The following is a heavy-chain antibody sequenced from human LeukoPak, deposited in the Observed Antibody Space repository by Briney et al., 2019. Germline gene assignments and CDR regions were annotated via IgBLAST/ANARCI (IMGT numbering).Heavy chain of an antibody. J-gene: IGHJ4*02. CDR3: ARRYCSSTTCLFDY. CDR1: GFTFSSYE. Sequence: PGGSLRLSCAASGFTFSSYEMNWDRQAPGKGLEWVSYISSSGSTIYYADSVKGRFTISRDNAKNSLYLQMNSLRAEDTAVYYCARRYCSSTTCLFDYWGQGTLVIVSS. V-gene: IGHV3-48*03. D-gene: IGHD2-2*01. CDR2: ISSSGSTI.